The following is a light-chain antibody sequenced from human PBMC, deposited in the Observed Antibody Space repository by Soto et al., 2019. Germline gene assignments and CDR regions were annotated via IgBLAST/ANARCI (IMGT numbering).Light chain of an antibody. J-gene: IGKJ5*01. V-gene: IGKV3D-15*01. CDR3: KQYKEWPPFT. CDR1: QSVRTY. CDR2: DEP. Sequence: EILLTQSPVTMSLSPGERATLSCRASQSVRTYLDWYQVKPGQAPRLLIYDEPGRASGVPARFSGSGSGTEFNLSITSLQSEDFAVYYCKQYKEWPPFTFGQGTRVEIK.